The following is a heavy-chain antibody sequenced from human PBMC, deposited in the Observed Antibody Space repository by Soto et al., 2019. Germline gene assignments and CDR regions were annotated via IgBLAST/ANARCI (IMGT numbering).Heavy chain of an antibody. V-gene: IGHV3-73*01. Sequence: EVQLAESGGGLVQPGGSLKLSCAASGFTFSGSAMHWVRQASGKGLEWVGRIRSKANSYATAYAASVKGRFTISRDDSKNTAYLQMNSLKTEDTAVYYCTRHDSGLRYFDWSPRAFDIWGQGTMVTVSS. J-gene: IGHJ3*02. CDR2: IRSKANSYAT. CDR1: GFTFSGSA. D-gene: IGHD3-9*01. CDR3: TRHDSGLRYFDWSPRAFDI.